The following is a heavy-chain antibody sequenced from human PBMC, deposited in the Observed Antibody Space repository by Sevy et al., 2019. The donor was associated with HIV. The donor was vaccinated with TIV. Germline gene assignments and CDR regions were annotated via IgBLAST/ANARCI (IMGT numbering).Heavy chain of an antibody. J-gene: IGHJ4*02. CDR2: ISVGGHVT. CDR1: GFTSSSYA. D-gene: IGHD3-9*01. Sequence: GGSLRLSCAASGFTSSSYAMNWVRQAPGKGLEWVSAISVGGHVTKYADSVKGRFTISRDNSRNILYLQMNSLRAEDTAVYYCAKSISADPVLYYFDYWGQGTLVTVSS. V-gene: IGHV3-23*01. CDR3: AKSISADPVLYYFDY.